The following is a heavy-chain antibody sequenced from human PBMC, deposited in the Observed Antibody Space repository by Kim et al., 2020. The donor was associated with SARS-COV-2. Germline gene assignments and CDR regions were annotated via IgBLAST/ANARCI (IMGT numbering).Heavy chain of an antibody. CDR2: MNPNSGNT. D-gene: IGHD2-15*01. J-gene: IGHJ4*02. V-gene: IGHV1-8*01. Sequence: ASVKVSCKASGYTFTSYDINWVRQATGQGLEWMGWMNPNSGNTGYAQKFQGRVTMTRNTSISTAYMELSSLRSEDTAVYYCARAEWGRYCSGGSCTRAFDFDYWGQGTPVTVSS. CDR3: ARAEWGRYCSGGSCTRAFDFDY. CDR1: GYTFTSYD.